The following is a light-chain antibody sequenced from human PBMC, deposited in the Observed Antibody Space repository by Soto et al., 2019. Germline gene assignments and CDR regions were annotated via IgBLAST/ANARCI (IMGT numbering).Light chain of an antibody. V-gene: IGKV1-5*03. CDR1: QSISSW. Sequence: DIQITQSPSTLSASVEDRVTITCRASQSISSWLAWYQQKPGKAPKLLIYKASSLESGVPSRFSGSGSGTEFTLTISSLQPDDFATYYCQQYNSYSTFGQGTKVDIK. CDR2: KAS. CDR3: QQYNSYST. J-gene: IGKJ1*01.